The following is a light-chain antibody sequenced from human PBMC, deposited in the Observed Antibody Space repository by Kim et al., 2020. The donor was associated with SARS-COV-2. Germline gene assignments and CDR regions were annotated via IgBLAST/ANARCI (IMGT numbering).Light chain of an antibody. J-gene: IGKJ1*01. CDR1: QSLLHSIGYNY. CDR3: MQALQTPTT. V-gene: IGKV2-28*01. Sequence: DIVMTQSPLSLPVTPGEPASISCRSTQSLLHSIGYNYLDWYLQKPGQSPQLLIYLGSNRASGVPDRFSDSGSGTDFTLKISRVEAEDVGVYYCMQALQTPTTFGQGTKVDIK. CDR2: LGS.